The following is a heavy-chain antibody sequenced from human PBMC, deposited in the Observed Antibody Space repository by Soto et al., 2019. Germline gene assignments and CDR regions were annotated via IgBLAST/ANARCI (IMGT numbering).Heavy chain of an antibody. CDR1: GFIVTNYA. CDR2: FGTSSDT. Sequence: EVQLLESGGGLVQPGGSLRLSCAASGFIVTNYAMSWVRQAPGQGLEWVSTFGTSSDTYYADAVKGRFTISRDNSKNTPFLQMDSLRAEDVALYYCAKRAGYYMGVWGKGTPVTVSS. J-gene: IGHJ6*03. V-gene: IGHV3-23*01. CDR3: AKRAGYYMGV.